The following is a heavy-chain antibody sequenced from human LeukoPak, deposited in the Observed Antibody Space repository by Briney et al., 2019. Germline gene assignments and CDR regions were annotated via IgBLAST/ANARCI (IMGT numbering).Heavy chain of an antibody. V-gene: IGHV1-2*02. CDR2: INPNSGRT. CDR3: ARGTYYYDSSGYSY. D-gene: IGHD3-22*01. CDR1: GYTFTDYF. J-gene: IGHJ4*02. Sequence: ASVKVSCKASGYTFTDYFLHWVRQAPGQGLEWMGWINPNSGRTNYAQKFQGRVTMTRDTSISTAYMDLSRLRSDDTAVYYCARGTYYYDSSGYSYWGQGTLVTVSS.